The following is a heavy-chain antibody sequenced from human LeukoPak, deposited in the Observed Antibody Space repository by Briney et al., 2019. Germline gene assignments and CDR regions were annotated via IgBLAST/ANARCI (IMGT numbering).Heavy chain of an antibody. CDR3: ARAPTTVTTWAYYYYYYYMDV. CDR2: MNPNSGNT. J-gene: IGHJ6*03. Sequence: VASVKVSCKASGYTFTSYDINWVRQATGQGLEWMGWMNPNSGNTGYAQKFQGRVTMTRNTSISTAYMELSSLRSEDTAVYYCARAPTTVTTWAYYYYYYYMDVWGKGTTVTISS. D-gene: IGHD4-17*01. CDR1: GYTFTSYD. V-gene: IGHV1-8*01.